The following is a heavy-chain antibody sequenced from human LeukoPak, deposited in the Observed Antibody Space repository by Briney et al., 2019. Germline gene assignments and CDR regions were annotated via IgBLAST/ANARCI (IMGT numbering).Heavy chain of an antibody. CDR2: INPNSGGA. CDR1: GYTFTGYY. V-gene: IGHV1-2*02. D-gene: IGHD3-22*01. J-gene: IGHJ4*02. CDR3: ARGGYYETAGYYDS. Sequence: ASVKVSCKASGYTFTGYYMHWVRQAPGQGLEWMGWINPNSGGANYDQRFQDRVTMTRDTTISTAYMELSSLRSDDTAVYYCARGGYYETAGYYDSWGQGTLVTVSS.